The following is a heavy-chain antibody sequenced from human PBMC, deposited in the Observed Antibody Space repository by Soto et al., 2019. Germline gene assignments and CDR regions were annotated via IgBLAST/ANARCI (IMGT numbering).Heavy chain of an antibody. J-gene: IGHJ5*02. CDR2: MSGSGGST. CDR1: GFTFSSYA. CDR3: AKDVSYYYDSSGFDH. Sequence: GGSLRLSCAASGFTFSSYAMSWVRQAPGKGLEWVSAMSGSGGSTYYADSVKSRFTISRDNPKNKLYLQMNSLRAEDTAVYYCAKDVSYYYDSSGFDHWGQGTLVTVSS. D-gene: IGHD3-22*01. V-gene: IGHV3-23*01.